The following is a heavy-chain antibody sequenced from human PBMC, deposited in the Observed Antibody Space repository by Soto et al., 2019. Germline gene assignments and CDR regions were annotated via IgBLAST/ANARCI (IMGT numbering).Heavy chain of an antibody. CDR2: IYYSGST. CDR1: GGSISSGGYY. V-gene: IGHV4-31*03. Sequence: QVQLQESGPGLVKPSQTLSLTCTVSGGSISSGGYYWSWIRQHPGKGLEWIGYIYYSGSTYYNPSLKSRVTISVDTSKNQFSLKLSSVTAADTVVYYCARDMVTTTKNPYYYYYYMDVWGKGTTVTVSS. D-gene: IGHD4-17*01. CDR3: ARDMVTTTKNPYYYYYYMDV. J-gene: IGHJ6*03.